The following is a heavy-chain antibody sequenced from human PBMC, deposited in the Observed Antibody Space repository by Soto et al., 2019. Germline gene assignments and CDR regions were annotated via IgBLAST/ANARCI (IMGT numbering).Heavy chain of an antibody. CDR2: VTWDGGSS. Sequence: GGSLRLSCAASGFTFNDYTMHWARQVPGKSLEWVSLVTWDGGSSFYADSVKGRFAISRDNIENYVYLQMNGLRTEDTALYYCANERSRIFHSWGQGTLVTVSS. V-gene: IGHV3-43*01. CDR1: GFTFNDYT. CDR3: ANERSRIFHS. D-gene: IGHD3-10*01. J-gene: IGHJ5*01.